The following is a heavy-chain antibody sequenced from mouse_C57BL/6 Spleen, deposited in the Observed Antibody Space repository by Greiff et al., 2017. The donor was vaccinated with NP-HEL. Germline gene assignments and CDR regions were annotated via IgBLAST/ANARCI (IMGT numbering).Heavy chain of an antibody. D-gene: IGHD2-1*01. CDR3: TRERVYYGNYYYAMDY. J-gene: IGHJ4*01. CDR1: GYTFTDYE. Sequence: VQLQQSGAELVRPGASVTLSCKASGYTFTDYEMHWVKQTPVHGLEWIGAIDPETGGTAYNQKFKGKAILTADKSSSTAYMELRSLTSEDSAVYYCTRERVYYGNYYYAMDYWGQGTSVTVSS. CDR2: IDPETGGT. V-gene: IGHV1-15*01.